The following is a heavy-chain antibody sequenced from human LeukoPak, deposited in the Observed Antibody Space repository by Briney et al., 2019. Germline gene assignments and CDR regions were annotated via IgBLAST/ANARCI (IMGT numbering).Heavy chain of an antibody. CDR2: ISGSGGST. Sequence: QPGGSLRLPCAASGFTFSSYAMSWVRQAPGKGLEWVSAISGSGGSTYYADSVKGRFTISRDNSKNTLYLQMNSLRAEDTAVYYCAKDGVSSGDIDYWGQGTLVTVSS. CDR3: AKDGVSSGDIDY. CDR1: GFTFSSYA. J-gene: IGHJ4*02. V-gene: IGHV3-23*01. D-gene: IGHD3-22*01.